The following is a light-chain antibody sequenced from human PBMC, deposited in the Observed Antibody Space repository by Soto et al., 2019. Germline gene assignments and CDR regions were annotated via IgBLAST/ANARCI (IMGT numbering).Light chain of an antibody. CDR1: QGVGNY. J-gene: IGKJ4*01. Sequence: DIQLTQSPSFLSASVGDRVTITCRASQGVGNYLAWYQQRPGKAPNLLIYDASTLHSGVPSRFSGSGSRTEFTLTISSLQPEDFATYYCQQLASYVPLTFGGGTKVQIK. V-gene: IGKV1-9*01. CDR2: DAS. CDR3: QQLASYVPLT.